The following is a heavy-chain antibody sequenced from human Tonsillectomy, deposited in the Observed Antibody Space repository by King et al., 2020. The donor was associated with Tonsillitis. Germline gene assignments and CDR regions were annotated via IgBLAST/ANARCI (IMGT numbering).Heavy chain of an antibody. Sequence: VQLVESGGGLVQPGGSLRLSCSASGFTFTRYTMHWVRQAPGKGLEYVSGINDIGTTTHYADSVKGRFTISRDDSKSTLYLQMSSLTTEDSAVYCCVKDRSGSYAFDIWGQGTMVTVSS. CDR3: VKDRSGSYAFDI. D-gene: IGHD1-26*01. CDR1: GFTFTRYT. V-gene: IGHV3-64D*06. J-gene: IGHJ3*02. CDR2: INDIGTTT.